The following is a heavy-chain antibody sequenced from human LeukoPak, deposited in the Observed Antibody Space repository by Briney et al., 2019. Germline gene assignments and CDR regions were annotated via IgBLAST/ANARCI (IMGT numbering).Heavy chain of an antibody. Sequence: ASVKVSCETSGYIFTTYAIHWVRQAPGQRLEWMGLINADDGNTRYSQRFQGRVTITRDTSANTAYMELSSLRFEDTAVYYCARGIVVKPSANWFDPWGQGTPVTVSS. CDR1: GYIFTTYA. D-gene: IGHD2-2*01. V-gene: IGHV1-3*01. J-gene: IGHJ5*02. CDR3: ARGIVVKPSANWFDP. CDR2: INADDGNT.